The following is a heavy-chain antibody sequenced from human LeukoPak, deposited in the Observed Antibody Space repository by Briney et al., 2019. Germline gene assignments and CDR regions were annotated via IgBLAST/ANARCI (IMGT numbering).Heavy chain of an antibody. Sequence: ASVKVSCKASGYTFTGYYMHWVRQAPGQGLEWMGLINPNSGGTNYAQKFQGRVTMTRDTSISTAYMELSSMRSDDTAVYYCARDPFGDAHDFDHWGRGTPLTVSS. CDR1: GYTFTGYY. J-gene: IGHJ4*02. CDR2: INPNSGGT. D-gene: IGHD3-10*01. V-gene: IGHV1-2*02. CDR3: ARDPFGDAHDFDH.